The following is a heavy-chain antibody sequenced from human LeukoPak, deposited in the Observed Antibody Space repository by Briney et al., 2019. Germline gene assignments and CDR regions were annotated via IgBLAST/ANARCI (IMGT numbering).Heavy chain of an antibody. CDR1: GGTFSSYA. CDR2: IIPIFGTA. CDR3: ARVVSKLAAAGRPLDY. D-gene: IGHD6-13*01. J-gene: IGHJ4*02. V-gene: IGHV1-69*06. Sequence: AASVKVSCKASGGTFSSYAISWVRQAPGQGLEWMGGIIPIFGTANYAQKFQGRVTITADKSTSTAYMELSSLRSEDTAVYYCARVVSKLAAAGRPLDYWGQGTLVTVSS.